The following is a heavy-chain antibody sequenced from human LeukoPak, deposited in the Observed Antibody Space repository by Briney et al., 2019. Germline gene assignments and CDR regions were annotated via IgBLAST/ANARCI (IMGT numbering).Heavy chain of an antibody. CDR1: GNSITTYW. J-gene: IGHJ3*02. V-gene: IGHV5-51*01. CDR2: VFPGDSDT. CDR3: ATYFAGAETFDI. D-gene: IGHD3-16*01. Sequence: GESLKISCKASGNSITTYWIGWVRQKPGKGLEWMGLVFPGDSDTKYSPSFQGQVTISADKSTSTASLQWSSLKASDTAMYYCATYFAGAETFDIWGQGTMVTVSS.